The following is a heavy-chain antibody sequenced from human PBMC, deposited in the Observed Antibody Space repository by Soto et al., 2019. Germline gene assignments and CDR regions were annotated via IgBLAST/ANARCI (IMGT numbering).Heavy chain of an antibody. CDR1: GFTVSSNY. V-gene: IGHV3-53*01. J-gene: IGHJ1*01. Sequence: EVPLVESGGGLIQPGGSLRLSCAASGFTVSSNYMSWVRQAPGKGLEWVSVIYGGGSTYYADSVKGRFTISRDNSKNTLYLQMNSLRAEDTAVYYCARDRVESGYPEYFQHWGQGTLVTVSS. CDR2: IYGGGST. D-gene: IGHD3-22*01. CDR3: ARDRVESGYPEYFQH.